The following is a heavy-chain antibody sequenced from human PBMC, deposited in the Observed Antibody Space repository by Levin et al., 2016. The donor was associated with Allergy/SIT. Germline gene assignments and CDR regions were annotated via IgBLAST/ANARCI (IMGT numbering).Heavy chain of an antibody. CDR3: CRGPPVTTVTTDDPGYMDV. CDR2: INHSGST. V-gene: IGHV4-34*01. D-gene: IGHD4-11*01. J-gene: IGHJ6*03. Sequence: WIRQPPGKGLEWIGEINHSGSTNYNASLKSRLTISVDTSKNQFSLKVSSVTAADTAVYYCCRGPPVTTVTTDDPGYMDVWGKGTTVTVSS.